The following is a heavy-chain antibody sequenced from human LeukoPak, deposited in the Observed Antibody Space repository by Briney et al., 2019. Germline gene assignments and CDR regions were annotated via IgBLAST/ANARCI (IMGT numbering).Heavy chain of an antibody. CDR3: ARVRLIAGGGTNWFDP. CDR1: GYTFTDYY. Sequence: VASVKASCKASGYTFTDYYIHWVRQAPGQGLEWMGWINPNSGGTKYAQKFQGRFTVTRDTSISTAYMELSSLRSDDTAVYYCARVRLIAGGGTNWFDPWGQGTLVTVSS. J-gene: IGHJ5*02. D-gene: IGHD1-26*01. CDR2: INPNSGGT. V-gene: IGHV1-2*02.